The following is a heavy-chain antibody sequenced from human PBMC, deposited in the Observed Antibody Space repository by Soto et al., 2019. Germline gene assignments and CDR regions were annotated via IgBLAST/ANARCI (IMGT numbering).Heavy chain of an antibody. CDR1: GGSISSSSYY. CDR3: ARQGTGGPSVFDF. V-gene: IGHV4-39*01. Sequence: QLQLQESGPGLMKPSETLSLNCSVSGGSISSSSYYWGWIRQPPGKGLEWIGSIFYSGSTYYTPSLKSRVTLSVDTSKNQFSLKLRSVTAADTAVYFCARQGTGGPSVFDFWGQGTLVPVSS. CDR2: IFYSGST. J-gene: IGHJ4*02. D-gene: IGHD2-15*01.